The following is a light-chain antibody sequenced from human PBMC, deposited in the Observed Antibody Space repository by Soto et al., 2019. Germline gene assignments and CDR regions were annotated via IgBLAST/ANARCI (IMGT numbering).Light chain of an antibody. J-gene: IGKJ3*01. CDR3: LLDT. CDR1: QGISNY. Sequence: DIQMTQSPSSLSASVGDRVTITCRASQGISNYLAWYQQKPGKVPKLLIYAPSTLQSGVPSRFSGSGSGTDFTLTISSLQPEDVATYYCLLDTFGPGTKVDIK. V-gene: IGKV1-27*01. CDR2: APS.